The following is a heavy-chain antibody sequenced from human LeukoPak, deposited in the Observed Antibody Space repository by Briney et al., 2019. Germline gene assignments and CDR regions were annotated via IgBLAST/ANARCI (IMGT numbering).Heavy chain of an antibody. Sequence: GRSLRLSCAASGFTFSSYAMHWVRQAPGKGLEWVAVISYDGSNKYYADSVKGRFTISRDNSKNTLYLQMNSLRAEDTAVYYCAKVVHYDFWSGNDYWGQGTLVTVSS. J-gene: IGHJ4*02. CDR3: AKVVHYDFWSGNDY. V-gene: IGHV3-30-3*01. D-gene: IGHD3-3*01. CDR1: GFTFSSYA. CDR2: ISYDGSNK.